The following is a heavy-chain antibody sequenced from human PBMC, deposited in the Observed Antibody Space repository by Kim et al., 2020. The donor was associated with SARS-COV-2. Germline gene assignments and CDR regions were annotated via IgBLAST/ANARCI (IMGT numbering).Heavy chain of an antibody. CDR3: ARDSSGSGSPNNWFDP. V-gene: IGHV3-30*07. J-gene: IGHJ5*02. D-gene: IGHD3-10*01. Sequence: CVKGRFTISIDNSKNTLYLQMNSLRAEDTAVYYCARDSSGSGSPNNWFDPWGQGTLVTVSS.